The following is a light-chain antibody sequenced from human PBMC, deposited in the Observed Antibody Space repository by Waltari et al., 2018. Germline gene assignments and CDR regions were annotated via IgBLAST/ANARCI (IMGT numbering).Light chain of an antibody. J-gene: IGLJ7*01. CDR1: SSNIGNNY. Sequence: QSVLTQPPSVSAAPGQRVTISCPGGSSNIGNNYVSWYRQFPGTAPNLLIYENTERPSGIPGRVSGSKSGTSATLDITGLQAGDEADYYCGTWDSSLSGAVFGGGTHLTVL. V-gene: IGLV1-51*02. CDR2: ENT. CDR3: GTWDSSLSGAV.